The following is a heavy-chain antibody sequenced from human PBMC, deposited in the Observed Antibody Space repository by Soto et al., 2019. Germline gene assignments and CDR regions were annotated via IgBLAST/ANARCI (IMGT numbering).Heavy chain of an antibody. CDR1: GGTFSSYT. CDR2: IIPILGIA. V-gene: IGHV1-69*02. J-gene: IGHJ6*02. D-gene: IGHD3-10*01. CDR3: ARFRGSYGMDV. Sequence: QVQLVQSGAEVKKPGSSVKVSCKASGGTFSSYTINWVRQAPGQGLEWMGRIIPILGIANYAQKFQGRVTITADKSTSTAYMELSSLRSEDTAVYYCARFRGSYGMDVWGQGTTVTVSS.